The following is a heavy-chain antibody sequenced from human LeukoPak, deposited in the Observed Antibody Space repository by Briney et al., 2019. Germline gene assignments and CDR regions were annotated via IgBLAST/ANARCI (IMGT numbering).Heavy chain of an antibody. Sequence: ASQTLSLTCTVSGGSISSGSYYWSWIRQPAGKGLEWIGRIYTSGSTNYNPSLKSRVTISVDTSKNQFSLKLSSVTAADTAVYYCAREDIVVVPAAKRRAFDIWGQGTMVTVSS. D-gene: IGHD2-2*01. J-gene: IGHJ3*02. V-gene: IGHV4-61*02. CDR2: IYTSGST. CDR1: GGSISSGSYY. CDR3: AREDIVVVPAAKRRAFDI.